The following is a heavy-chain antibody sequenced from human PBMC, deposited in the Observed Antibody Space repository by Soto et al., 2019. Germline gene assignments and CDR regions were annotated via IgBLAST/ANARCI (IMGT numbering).Heavy chain of an antibody. CDR1: EGNFSDYY. Sequence: SETLSLTCAVYEGNFSDYYWRWIRQPPGEGLEWIGDINHSGRTNYNPSLKSRVTISVDTSQNQFSLKLSSVTAADTAVYYCARPGGKSCCYSWEIWGQGNQVTVSS. CDR2: INHSGRT. V-gene: IGHV4-34*01. D-gene: IGHD2-21*01. CDR3: ARPGGKSCCYSWEI. J-gene: IGHJ4*02.